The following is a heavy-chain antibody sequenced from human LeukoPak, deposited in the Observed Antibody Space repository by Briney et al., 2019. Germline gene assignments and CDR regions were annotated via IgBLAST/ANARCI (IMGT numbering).Heavy chain of an antibody. Sequence: QSGGTLRLSCAASGVTFSTYGMSWVRQAPGKGLQWVSTIPSGGGTYYADSVKGRFTISRDNSKNSLYLQMNSLRAEDTALYYCAKGYIAAAGPAFDYWGQGTLVTVSS. J-gene: IGHJ4*02. CDR3: AKGYIAAAGPAFDY. V-gene: IGHV3-23*01. CDR2: IPSGGGT. CDR1: GVTFSTYG. D-gene: IGHD6-13*01.